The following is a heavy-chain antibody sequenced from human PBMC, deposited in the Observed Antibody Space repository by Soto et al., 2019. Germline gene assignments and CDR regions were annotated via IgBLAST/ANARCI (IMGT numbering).Heavy chain of an antibody. CDR1: GGSFSGYY. V-gene: IGHV4-34*01. CDR2: INHSGST. J-gene: IGHJ6*02. CDR3: ASDRKAYGMEV. Sequence: SETLSLTCAVYGGSFSGYYWSWIRQPPGKGLEWIGEINHSGSTNYNPSLKSRVTISVDTSKNQFSLKLSSVTAADTAVYYCASDRKAYGMEVWGQGTTVTVSS.